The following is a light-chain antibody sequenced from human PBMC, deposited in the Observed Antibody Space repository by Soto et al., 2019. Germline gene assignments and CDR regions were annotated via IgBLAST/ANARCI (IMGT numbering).Light chain of an antibody. J-gene: IGKJ1*01. V-gene: IGKV1-5*03. CDR3: QHYNSYSEA. Sequence: IQMTQSPSSLSASVGDRVTISCRASQGIGNALGWYQQKPGKAPKLLIYKASTLKSGVPSRFSGSGSGTEFPLTISSLQPDDFATYYCQHYNSYSEAFGQGAKVDI. CDR2: KAS. CDR1: QGIGNA.